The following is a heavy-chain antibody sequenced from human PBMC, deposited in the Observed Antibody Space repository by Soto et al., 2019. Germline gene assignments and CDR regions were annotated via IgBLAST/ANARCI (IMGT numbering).Heavy chain of an antibody. V-gene: IGHV1-69*01. D-gene: IGHD3-22*01. J-gene: IGHJ3*01. CDR1: GYSFTSYG. CDR2: IIPIFGTA. Sequence: ISCKGSGYSFTSYGISWVRQAPGQGLEWMGGIIPIFGTANYAQKFQGRVTITADESTSTAYMELSSLRSEDTAVYYCARESTMIVWGQGTMVTVSS. CDR3: ARESTMIV.